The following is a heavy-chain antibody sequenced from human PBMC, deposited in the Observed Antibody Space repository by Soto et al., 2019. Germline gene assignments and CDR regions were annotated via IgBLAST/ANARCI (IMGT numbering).Heavy chain of an antibody. CDR3: AKDGAAGSVLDV. V-gene: IGHV1-3*01. CDR1: GYTFNNHA. Sequence: QVQLVQSGAEVKKPGASVKVSCKASGYTFNNHAIHWVRQAPGQRLEWMGWINAGNGNTKYSQKFQGRVTITRDTSASTAYMELSSLRSEDTAVYYCAKDGAAGSVLDVWGQGTTVTVSS. J-gene: IGHJ6*02. CDR2: INAGNGNT. D-gene: IGHD6-13*01.